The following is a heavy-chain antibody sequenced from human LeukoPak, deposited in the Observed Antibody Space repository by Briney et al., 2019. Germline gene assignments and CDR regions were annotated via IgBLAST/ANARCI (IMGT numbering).Heavy chain of an antibody. Sequence: GGSLRLSCAASGFTFSTYGMHWVRQAPGKGLEWVALIRYDGSDKYYADSVKGRFTISRDNSKNTLSLQMNSLRPDDTAVYYCTRAGGLVRGVHYYYYMDVWGKGTTVTISS. CDR2: IRYDGSDK. D-gene: IGHD3-10*01. CDR3: TRAGGLVRGVHYYYYMDV. J-gene: IGHJ6*03. CDR1: GFTFSTYG. V-gene: IGHV3-30*02.